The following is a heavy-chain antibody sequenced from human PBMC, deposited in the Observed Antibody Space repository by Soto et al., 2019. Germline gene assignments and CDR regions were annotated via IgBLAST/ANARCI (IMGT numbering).Heavy chain of an antibody. V-gene: IGHV1-8*01. J-gene: IGHJ5*01. CDR3: ARGRFYSETSTWFAF. CDR1: GYTFTDYD. D-gene: IGHD2-2*01. CDR2: VSPNSGNT. Sequence: ASVKVSCKASGYTFTDYDINWVRQSPGQGLEWMGWVSPNSGNTVYAQKFQDRVTMTRDTSITTAYMELSDLRFEDTAMYYCARGRFYSETSTWFAFWGQGTPVTVSS.